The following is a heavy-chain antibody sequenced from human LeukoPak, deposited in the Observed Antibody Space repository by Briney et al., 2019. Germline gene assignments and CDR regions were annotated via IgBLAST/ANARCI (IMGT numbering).Heavy chain of an antibody. CDR2: INSDGSST. CDR3: ARGLLAAAGHYYYYYYGMDV. V-gene: IGHV3-74*01. Sequence: PGGSLRLSCAASVFTFSSYWMHWVRQAPGKGLVWVARINSDGSSTSYADSVKGRFTISRDNAKHTLYLQMTGLRAEDTAVYYCARGLLAAAGHYYYYYYGMDVWGQGTTVTVSS. J-gene: IGHJ6*02. D-gene: IGHD6-13*01. CDR1: VFTFSSYW.